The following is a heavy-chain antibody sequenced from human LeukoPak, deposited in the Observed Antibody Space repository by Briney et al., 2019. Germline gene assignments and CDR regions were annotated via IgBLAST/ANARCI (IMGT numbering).Heavy chain of an antibody. CDR3: AKGRITMIVVVEFDY. CDR2: VSGGGSTT. CDR1: GFTFSSYA. J-gene: IGHJ4*02. Sequence: GGSLRLSCAASGFTFSSYAMSWVRQAPGWGLEWVSTVSGGGSTTYYADSVKGRFTISRDNSKNTLYLQMNSLRAEDTAVYYCAKGRITMIVVVEFDYWGQGTLVTVSS. D-gene: IGHD3-22*01. V-gene: IGHV3-23*01.